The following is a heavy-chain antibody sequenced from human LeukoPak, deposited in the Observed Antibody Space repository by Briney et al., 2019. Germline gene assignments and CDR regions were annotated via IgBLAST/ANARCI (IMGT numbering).Heavy chain of an antibody. CDR2: IYYSGST. V-gene: IGHV4-59*08. J-gene: IGHJ4*02. D-gene: IGHD3-16*01. Sequence: PSETLXLTCTVSGGSISSYYWSWIRQPPGKGLEWIGYIYYSGSTNYNPSLKSRVTISVDTSKNQFSLKLSSVTAADTAVYYCARGRLGYFDYWGQGTLVTVSS. CDR1: GGSISSYY. CDR3: ARGRLGYFDY.